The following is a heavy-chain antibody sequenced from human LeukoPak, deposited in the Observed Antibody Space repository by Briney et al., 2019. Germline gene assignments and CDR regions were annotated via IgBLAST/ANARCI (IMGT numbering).Heavy chain of an antibody. Sequence: PGGSLRLSCAASGFTFSSYWMHWVRQAPGKGLVWVSRVSTDGRNTIYADSVKGRFTISRDNSKNTLYLQMNSLRAEDTAVYYCAKRGNSPFDYWGQGTLVTVSS. D-gene: IGHD4-23*01. J-gene: IGHJ4*02. CDR3: AKRGNSPFDY. CDR1: GFTFSSYW. CDR2: VSTDGRNT. V-gene: IGHV3-74*01.